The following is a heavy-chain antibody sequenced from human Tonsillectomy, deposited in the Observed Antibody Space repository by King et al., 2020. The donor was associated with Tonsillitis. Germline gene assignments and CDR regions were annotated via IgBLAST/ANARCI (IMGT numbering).Heavy chain of an antibody. CDR3: TRRVVGASRGMDV. D-gene: IGHD2-15*01. Sequence: VQLVESGGGLVQPGGSLKLSCAASGFTFSGSAMHWVRQASGKGLEWVGRIRSKANSYATVYAASVKGRFTISRDDSKNTAYLQMNSLKTEDTAVYYCTRRVVGASRGMDVWGQGTTVTVSS. CDR1: GFTFSGSA. CDR2: IRSKANSYAT. V-gene: IGHV3-73*02. J-gene: IGHJ6*02.